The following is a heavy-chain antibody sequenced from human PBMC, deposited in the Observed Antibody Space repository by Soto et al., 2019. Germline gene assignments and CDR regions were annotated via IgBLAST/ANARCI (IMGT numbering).Heavy chain of an antibody. D-gene: IGHD2-21*01. CDR1: GCSISTSRSY. CDR3: ARQPTTGDTDLWFDP. V-gene: IGHV4-39*01. Sequence: PSETLSLTCSVSGCSISTSRSYWAWIRQPPGKGLGWLANIFYSGSTFYNPSLASRVSVSVDTSKNEFSLKLRSVTAADTAVYYCARQPTTGDTDLWFDPWGQGTLVTVSS. J-gene: IGHJ5*02. CDR2: IFYSGST.